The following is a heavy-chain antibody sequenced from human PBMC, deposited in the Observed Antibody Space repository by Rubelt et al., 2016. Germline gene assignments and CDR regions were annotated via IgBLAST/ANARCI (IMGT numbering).Heavy chain of an antibody. J-gene: IGHJ4*02. CDR3: AKSDRTCHPFDY. CDR1: GFTFSDYH. CDR2: TSGSGSTK. Sequence: VQLVESGGGLVKTGGSLRLSCAASGFTFSDYHMSWIRQAPGQGLEWVSYTSGSGSTKYYADSVKGRFTVSRDNSKNTLYLQMTSLRAEDTAIYYCAKSDRTCHPFDYWGQGTLVTVSS. V-gene: IGHV3-11*01.